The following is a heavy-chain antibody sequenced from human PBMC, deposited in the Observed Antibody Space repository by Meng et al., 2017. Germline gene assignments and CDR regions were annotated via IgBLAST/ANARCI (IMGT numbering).Heavy chain of an antibody. V-gene: IGHV4-34*01. D-gene: IGHD4-17*01. J-gene: IGHJ4*02. CDR3: ARGSMFGATVTKIDY. CDR1: GGCLCVHR. Sequence: QVQLAQGGDGLLKSWETPPLTCALDGGCLCVHRRSWIRQRPGKGLEWIGEINHSGSTNYNPSLKSRVTISVDTSKNQFSLKLSSVTAADTAVYYCARGSMFGATVTKIDYWGQGTLVTVSS. CDR2: INHSGST.